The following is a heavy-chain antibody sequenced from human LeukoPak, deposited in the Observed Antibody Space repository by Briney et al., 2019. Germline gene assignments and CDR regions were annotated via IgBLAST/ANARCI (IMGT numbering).Heavy chain of an antibody. J-gene: IGHJ4*02. CDR1: GGSISDYY. V-gene: IGHV4-59*01. CDR2: VYYSGST. D-gene: IGHD6-6*01. Sequence: PSETLSLTCTVSGGSISDYYWSWIRQPPGKGLEWIGYVYYSGSTSYNPSLKSRVTISVDTSKNQFSLKASSVTAADTALYYCARGHLVFAYWGQGTLVTVSS. CDR3: ARGHLVFAY.